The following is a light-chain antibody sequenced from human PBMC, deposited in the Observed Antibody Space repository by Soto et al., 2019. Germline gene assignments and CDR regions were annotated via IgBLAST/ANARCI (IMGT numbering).Light chain of an antibody. Sequence: QLVLTQSPSASASLGASVKLTCTLSSGHSNYAIAWHQQQPEKGPRYLMKVNSGGSHIKGDGIPDRFSGSSSGAERYLFISFRQSEDEADYYCQTWGTGSAIVVFGGGTQLTVL. CDR2: VNSGGSH. CDR3: QTWGTGSAIVV. J-gene: IGLJ7*01. CDR1: SGHSNYA. V-gene: IGLV4-69*01.